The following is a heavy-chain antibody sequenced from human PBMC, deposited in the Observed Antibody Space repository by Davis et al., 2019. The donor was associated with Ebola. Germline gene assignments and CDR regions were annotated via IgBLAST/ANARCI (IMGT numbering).Heavy chain of an antibody. J-gene: IGHJ6*02. CDR2: IISKVNTYAT. CDR3: SGAGDYYYYGMDV. D-gene: IGHD6-19*01. Sequence: GRSLRLPVPPPGFTFSGSAMHGVRQPPGKGLEWVGRIISKVNTYATAYAASAEARFTISSDDSKNTAYLQMNSLKTEDTAVYYCSGAGDYYYYGMDVWGQGTTVTVSS. V-gene: IGHV3-73*01. CDR1: GFTFSGSA.